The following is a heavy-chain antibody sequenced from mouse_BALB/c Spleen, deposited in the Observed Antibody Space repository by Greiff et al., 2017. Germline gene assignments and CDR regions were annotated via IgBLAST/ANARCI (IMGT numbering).Heavy chain of an antibody. J-gene: IGHJ4*01. Sequence: QVQLKQPGAELVKPGASVKLSCKASGYTFTSYWMHWVKQRPGQGLEWIGEINPSNGRTNYNEKFKSKATLTVDKSSSTAYMQLSSLTSEDSAVYYCARSGFSPYAMDYWGQGTSVTVSS. CDR2: INPSNGRT. CDR3: ARSGFSPYAMDY. V-gene: IGHV1S81*02. CDR1: GYTFTSYW.